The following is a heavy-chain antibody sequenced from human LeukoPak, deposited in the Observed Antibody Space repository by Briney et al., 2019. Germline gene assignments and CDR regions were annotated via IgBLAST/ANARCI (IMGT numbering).Heavy chain of an antibody. CDR1: GFTFSSYA. V-gene: IGHV3-43*02. Sequence: PGGSLRLSCAASGFTFSSYAMSWVRQAPGKGLECVSLISGDGSSTYYADSVKGRFTISRDNSKNSLYLQMNSLRTEDTALYSCAKAHRTGERYSSDWYAFDYWGQGTLVTVSS. D-gene: IGHD6-19*01. CDR3: AKAHRTGERYSSDWYAFDY. CDR2: ISGDGSST. J-gene: IGHJ4*02.